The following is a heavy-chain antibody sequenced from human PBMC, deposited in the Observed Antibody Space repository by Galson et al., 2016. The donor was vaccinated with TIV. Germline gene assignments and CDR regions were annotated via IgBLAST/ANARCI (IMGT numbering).Heavy chain of an antibody. Sequence: SVKVSCKASGGTFSSYGISWVRQAPGQGPECMGRIIPILGLTNYAQKFQGRVTITADTSTNIAYMELSSLRSEDTAVYFCAFTMTTITSVDYWGQGTLVTVFS. CDR1: GGTFSSYG. V-gene: IGHV1-69*04. D-gene: IGHD4-11*01. CDR3: AFTMTTITSVDY. CDR2: IIPILGLT. J-gene: IGHJ4*02.